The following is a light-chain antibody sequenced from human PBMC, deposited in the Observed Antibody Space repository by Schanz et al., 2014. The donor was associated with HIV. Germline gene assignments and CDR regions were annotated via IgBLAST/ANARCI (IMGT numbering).Light chain of an antibody. Sequence: IQLTLSPSSLSASVRDRVTLTCRASHDISRFLAWYHQKPGKAPNLLIYGALNLQTGVPSRFSASGSGTDFTLTISNLQPEDFGTYYCQQLSTYPFTLGGGTKVELK. J-gene: IGKJ4*01. CDR2: GAL. CDR3: QQLSTYPFT. V-gene: IGKV1-9*01. CDR1: HDISRF.